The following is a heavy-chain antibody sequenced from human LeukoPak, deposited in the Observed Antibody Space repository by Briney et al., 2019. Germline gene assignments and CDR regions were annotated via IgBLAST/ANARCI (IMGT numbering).Heavy chain of an antibody. CDR1: GFIVTSNG. Sequence: GGSLRLSCAASGFIVTSNGMSWVRQAPGKGLEWVAVIWYDGSNKYYADSVKGRFTISRDNSKNTLYLQMNSLRAEDTAVYYCARDQGSSGYYYVGVDYWGQGTLVTVSS. V-gene: IGHV3-33*08. D-gene: IGHD3-22*01. CDR2: IWYDGSNK. J-gene: IGHJ4*02. CDR3: ARDQGSSGYYYVGVDY.